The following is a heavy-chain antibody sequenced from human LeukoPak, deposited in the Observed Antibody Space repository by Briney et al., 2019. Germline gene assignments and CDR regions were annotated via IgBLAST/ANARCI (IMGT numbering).Heavy chain of an antibody. D-gene: IGHD4-17*01. V-gene: IGHV3-64*01. CDR3: ARVYYGDYVNYFDY. J-gene: IGHJ4*02. Sequence: GGSLRLSCAASGFTFSSYAMHRVRQAPGKGLEYVSAISSNGGSTYYANSVKGRFTISRDNSKNTLYLQMGSLRAEDMAVYYCARVYYGDYVNYFDYWGQGTLVTVSS. CDR1: GFTFSSYA. CDR2: ISSNGGST.